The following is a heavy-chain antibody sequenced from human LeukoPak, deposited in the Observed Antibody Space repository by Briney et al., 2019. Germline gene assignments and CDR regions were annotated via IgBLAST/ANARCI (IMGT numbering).Heavy chain of an antibody. CDR3: ARVTYYYGSGSYYNLDY. CDR2: MNPNSGST. CDR1: GYTFTSYD. J-gene: IGHJ4*02. D-gene: IGHD3-10*01. V-gene: IGHV1-8*01. Sequence: ASVKVSCKASGYTFTSYDINWVRQATGQGLEWMGWMNPNSGSTGYAQKFQGRVTMTRNTSISTAYMELSSLRSEDTAVYYCARVTYYYGSGSYYNLDYWGQGTLVTVSS.